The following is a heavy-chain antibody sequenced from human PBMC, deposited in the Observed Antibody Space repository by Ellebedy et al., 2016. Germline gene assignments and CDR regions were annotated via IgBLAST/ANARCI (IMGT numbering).Heavy chain of an antibody. CDR1: GFSFSSYA. V-gene: IGHV3-23*01. J-gene: IGHJ4*02. D-gene: IGHD3-10*01. CDR3: ANVGGSGTYYNGY. Sequence: GGSLRLSCAASGFSFSSYAMSWVRQAPGKGLEWVSAINNSGGNSNHADSVKGRFTISRDNSKNRLFLQMSGLEVEDTATYYCANVGGSGTYYNGYWGQGTLVTVSS. CDR2: INNSGGNS.